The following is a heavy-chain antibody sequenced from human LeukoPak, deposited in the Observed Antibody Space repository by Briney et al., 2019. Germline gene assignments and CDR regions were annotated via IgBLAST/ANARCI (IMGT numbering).Heavy chain of an antibody. D-gene: IGHD6-19*01. J-gene: IGHJ4*02. CDR1: GVSISGGDYY. CDR2: IYYSGST. Sequence: SETLSLTCTVSGVSISGGDYYWSWIRQHPGKGLEWIGYIYYSGSTYYNPSLKSRVTISVDTSKNQFSLKLSSVTAADTAVYYCARVPPWSSGWFDYWGQGTLVTVSS. CDR3: ARVPPWSSGWFDY. V-gene: IGHV4-31*03.